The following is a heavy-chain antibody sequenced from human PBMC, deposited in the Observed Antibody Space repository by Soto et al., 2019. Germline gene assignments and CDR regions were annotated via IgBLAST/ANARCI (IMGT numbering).Heavy chain of an antibody. V-gene: IGHV1-69*08. CDR1: GDTFSTYT. CDR3: ARDSGNQLLIDY. J-gene: IGHJ4*02. CDR2: SIPILDVA. D-gene: IGHD2-2*01. Sequence: QVQLVQSGAEVKKPGSSVRVSCKASGDTFSTYTISWVRQAPGQGFEWLGRSIPILDVANYAQSFQGRVTITADKSTSTAYMELNSLRSEDTAVYYRARDSGNQLLIDYWGQGTLVTVSS.